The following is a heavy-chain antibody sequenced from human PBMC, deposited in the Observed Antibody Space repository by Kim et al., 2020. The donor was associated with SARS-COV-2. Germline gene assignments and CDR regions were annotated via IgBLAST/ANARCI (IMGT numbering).Heavy chain of an antibody. Sequence: GGSLRLSCAASGFTFSSYAMSWVRQAPGKGLEWVSAISGSGGSTYYADSVKGRFTISRDNSKNTLYLQMNSLRAEDTAVYYCAKESHYDFWSGYYTGPTYFDYWGQGTLVTVSS. CDR3: AKESHYDFWSGYYTGPTYFDY. D-gene: IGHD3-3*01. CDR1: GFTFSSYA. V-gene: IGHV3-23*01. J-gene: IGHJ4*02. CDR2: ISGSGGST.